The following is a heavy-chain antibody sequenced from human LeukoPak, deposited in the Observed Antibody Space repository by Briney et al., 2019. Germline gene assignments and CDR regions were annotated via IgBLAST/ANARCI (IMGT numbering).Heavy chain of an antibody. CDR3: TTDRLRTDSSGYYYDSRPDAFDI. CDR2: IKSKTDGGTT. J-gene: IGHJ3*02. D-gene: IGHD3-22*01. CDR1: GFTFSKAW. V-gene: IGHV3-15*01. Sequence: GGSLRLSCAASGFTFSKAWMNWVRQAPGEGLEWVGRIKSKTDGGTTEYAAFVKGRFTISRDDSKNTLYLQMNSLKTEDTAVYYCTTDRLRTDSSGYYYDSRPDAFDIWGQGTMVTVSS.